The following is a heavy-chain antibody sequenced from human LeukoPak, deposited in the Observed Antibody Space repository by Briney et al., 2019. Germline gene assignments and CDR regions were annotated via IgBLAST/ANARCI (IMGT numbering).Heavy chain of an antibody. CDR3: ARGQGATVPQVGKNWFDP. Sequence: SETLSLTCAVYIDSFSNYHWNWIRQTPAKGLEWTGEVNESGGTNISPSLRSRVILSVDTSKNQFSLKLISVTVADTAVYYCARGQGATVPQVGKNWFDPWGQGTRVTVSS. J-gene: IGHJ5*02. D-gene: IGHD1-26*01. V-gene: IGHV4-34*01. CDR2: VNESGGT. CDR1: IDSFSNYH.